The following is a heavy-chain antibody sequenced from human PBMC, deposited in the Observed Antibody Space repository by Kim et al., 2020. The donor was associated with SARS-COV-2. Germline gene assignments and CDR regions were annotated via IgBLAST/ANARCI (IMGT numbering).Heavy chain of an antibody. Sequence: GGSLRLSCVASGFSFRKSGMHWVRQAPGKGLEWVAVISTNGNEKYYADSVRGRFSISRDNSKNTVYLQVNSLRVEETAVYYCVKSPYDYDTSCYFPPTESWGQGTLVTVTS. CDR2: ISTNGNEK. CDR1: GFSFRKSG. V-gene: IGHV3-30*18. J-gene: IGHJ5*02. D-gene: IGHD3-22*01. CDR3: VKSPYDYDTSCYFPPTES.